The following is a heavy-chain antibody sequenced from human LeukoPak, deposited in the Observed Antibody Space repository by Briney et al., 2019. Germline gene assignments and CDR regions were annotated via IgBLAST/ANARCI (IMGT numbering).Heavy chain of an antibody. V-gene: IGHV1-8*01. CDR2: MNPNSGNT. D-gene: IGHD3-22*01. CDR1: GYTFTSYD. J-gene: IGHJ4*02. CDR3: ARGGSGGYYYDSRGFDFDY. Sequence: ASVKVSCKASGYTFTSYDINWVRQATGQGLEWMGWMNPNSGNTGYAQKFQGRVTMTRNTSISTAYMELSSLRSEDTAVYYCARGGSGGYYYDSRGFDFDYWGQGTLVTVSS.